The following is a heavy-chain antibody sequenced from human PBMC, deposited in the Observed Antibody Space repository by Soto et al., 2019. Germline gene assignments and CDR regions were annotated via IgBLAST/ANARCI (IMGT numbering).Heavy chain of an antibody. J-gene: IGHJ6*02. CDR1: GGTFSSYA. CDR3: AHSGYSYGYGMDV. CDR2: IIPIFGTA. D-gene: IGHD5-18*01. V-gene: IGHV1-69*13. Sequence: SVKVSCKASGGTFSSYAISWVRQAPGQGLEWMGGIIPIFGTANYAQKFQGRVTITADESTSTAYMELSSLRSEDTAVYYCAHSGYSYGYGMDVWGQGTTVTVSS.